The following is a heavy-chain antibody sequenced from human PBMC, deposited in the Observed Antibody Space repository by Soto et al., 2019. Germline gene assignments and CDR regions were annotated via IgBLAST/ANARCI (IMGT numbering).Heavy chain of an antibody. CDR2: INHSGST. CDR1: GGSFSGYY. J-gene: IGHJ5*02. D-gene: IGHD2-15*01. Sequence: SDTLSLTCAVYGGSFSGYYWSWIRQPPGKGLEWIGEINHSGSTNYNPSLKSRVTISVDTSKNQFSLKLSSVTAADTAVYYCARYCSGGSCYGGGWFDPWGQGTLVTVSS. V-gene: IGHV4-34*01. CDR3: ARYCSGGSCYGGGWFDP.